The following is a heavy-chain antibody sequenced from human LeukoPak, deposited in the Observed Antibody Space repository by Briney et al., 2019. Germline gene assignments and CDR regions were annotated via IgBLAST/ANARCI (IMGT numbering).Heavy chain of an antibody. CDR3: ARVPPDYRIGRNWFDP. D-gene: IGHD4-11*01. V-gene: IGHV1-8*01. Sequence: ASVKVSCKASGYTFTSYDINWVRQATGQGLEWMGWMNPNSGNTGYAQKFQGRVTMTRNTSVSTAYMELSSLRSEDTAVYYCARVPPDYRIGRNWFDPWGQGTLVTVSS. CDR1: GYTFTSYD. J-gene: IGHJ5*02. CDR2: MNPNSGNT.